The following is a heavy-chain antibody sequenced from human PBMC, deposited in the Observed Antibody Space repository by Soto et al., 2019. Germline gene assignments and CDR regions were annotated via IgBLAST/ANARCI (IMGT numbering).Heavy chain of an antibody. CDR2: TYYRSKWYN. V-gene: IGHV6-1*01. D-gene: IGHD2-2*01. CDR3: AREEEYWSSTSCYCYNGMDV. J-gene: IGHJ6*02. CDR1: GDSVSSNSAA. Sequence: SQSLSLTCAISGDSVSSNSAAWNWIRQSPSRGLEWLGRTYYRSKWYNDYAVSVKRRITINPDTSKNQFSLQLNSVTPEDKAVSYCAREEEYWSSTSCYCYNGMDVWGQGTTVTVSS.